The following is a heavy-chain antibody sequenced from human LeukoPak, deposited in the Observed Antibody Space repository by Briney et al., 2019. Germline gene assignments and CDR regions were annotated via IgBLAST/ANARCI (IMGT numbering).Heavy chain of an antibody. CDR1: GFTFSSYA. V-gene: IGHV3-23*01. D-gene: IGHD2-15*01. CDR2: ISGSGGST. J-gene: IGHJ3*02. Sequence: PGGSLRLSCAASGFTFSSYAMSWVRQAPGKGLEWVSVISGSGGSTYYAESVKGRFTISRDNSKNTLYLQMNSLRAEDTAVYYCAKVLNLGGHCSGGSCYSAFDIWGQGTMVTVSS. CDR3: AKVLNLGGHCSGGSCYSAFDI.